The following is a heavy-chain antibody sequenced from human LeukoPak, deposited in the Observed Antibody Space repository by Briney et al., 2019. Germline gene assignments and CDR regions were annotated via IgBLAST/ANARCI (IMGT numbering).Heavy chain of an antibody. V-gene: IGHV1-8*01. CDR1: GYTFTSYD. CDR2: MNPNSGNT. CDR3: ATDRSAGTTDYYYYMDV. J-gene: IGHJ6*03. D-gene: IGHD1-7*01. Sequence: GESLKISCKASGYTFTSYDINWVRQATGQGLEWMGWMNPNSGNTGYAQKFQGRVTMTRNTSISTAYMELSSLRSEDTAVYYCATDRSAGTTDYYYYMDVWGKVTTVTVSS.